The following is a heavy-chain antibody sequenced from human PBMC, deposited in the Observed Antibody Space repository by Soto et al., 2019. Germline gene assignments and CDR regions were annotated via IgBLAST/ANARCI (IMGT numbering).Heavy chain of an antibody. J-gene: IGHJ6*02. CDR2: IYYSGST. D-gene: IGHD1-20*01. CDR3: ARARNWNYYYYGLDV. CDR1: GGSISSYH. V-gene: IGHV4-59*01. Sequence: QVQLQESGPGLVKPSETLSLTCTVSGGSISSYHWNWIRQPPGKGLEWIGYIYYSGSTDYNPSLKSRVIMSVDTSKHQFSLKLSSVTAADTAVYYCARARNWNYYYYGLDVWGQGTTVTVSS.